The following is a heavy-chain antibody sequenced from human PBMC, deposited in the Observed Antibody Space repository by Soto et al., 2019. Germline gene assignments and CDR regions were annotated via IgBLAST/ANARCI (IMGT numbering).Heavy chain of an antibody. CDR1: VGSITSSGYY. CDR2: TSNSGST. J-gene: IGHJ4*02. D-gene: IGHD2-2*01. CDR3: ARGGGSTKVDY. V-gene: IGHV4-31*03. Sequence: QVQLQGSGPGRVKPSQTLSLTCTVSVGSITSSGYYWSWIRQPPGGGLEWIGFTSNSGSTSYNPSLKSRVTISVDTSSNQFSLNLKSVTAADTAVYYCARGGGSTKVDYWGQGTLVTVSP.